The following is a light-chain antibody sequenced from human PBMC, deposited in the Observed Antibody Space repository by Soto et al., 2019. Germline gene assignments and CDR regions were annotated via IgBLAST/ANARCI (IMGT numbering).Light chain of an antibody. Sequence: EIVMTQSPATLSVSPGERATLSCRASQSVSSNLAWYQQKPGQAPRLLIYGASTRATGISARFSGSGSGTEFTLTISSLQSEDFAVYYCQQYNYWPITFGQGTRLEIK. CDR3: QQYNYWPIT. CDR2: GAS. V-gene: IGKV3-15*01. CDR1: QSVSSN. J-gene: IGKJ5*01.